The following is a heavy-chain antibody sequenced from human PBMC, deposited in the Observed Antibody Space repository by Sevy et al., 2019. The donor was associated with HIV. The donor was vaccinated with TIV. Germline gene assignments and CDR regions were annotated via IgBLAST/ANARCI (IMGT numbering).Heavy chain of an antibody. V-gene: IGHV4-39*01. CDR2: IYYSGST. D-gene: IGHD3-9*01. J-gene: IGHJ5*02. Sequence: SETLSLTCTVSGGSISSSSYYWGWIRQPPGKGLEWIGSIYYSGSTYYNPSLKSRVTISVDTSKNQFSLKLSSVTAADTAVYYCARQSGYDILTGYFGWFDPWGQGTLVTVSS. CDR3: ARQSGYDILTGYFGWFDP. CDR1: GGSISSSSYY.